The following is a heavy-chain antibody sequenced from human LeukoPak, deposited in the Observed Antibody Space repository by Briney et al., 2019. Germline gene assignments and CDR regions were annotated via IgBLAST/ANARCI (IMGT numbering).Heavy chain of an antibody. CDR1: GYTFTGYY. CDR3: ARRAHYDPQRPSIAAAGVVDY. J-gene: IGHJ4*02. Sequence: ASVKVSCKASGYTFTGYYMHWVRQAPGQGLEWMGWINPNNGGTNYAQKFQGRVTMTRDTSISTAYMELSRLRSDDTAVYYCARRAHYDPQRPSIAAAGVVDYWGQGTLVTVSS. CDR2: INPNNGGT. D-gene: IGHD6-13*01. V-gene: IGHV1-2*02.